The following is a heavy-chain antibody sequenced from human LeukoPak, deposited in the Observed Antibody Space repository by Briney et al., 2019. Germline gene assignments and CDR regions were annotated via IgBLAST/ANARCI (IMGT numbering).Heavy chain of an antibody. Sequence: GGSLRLPCKVSGFPFDNNDMHGARKTTGKGLEWVSAIGSAGYTYYADSVQGRFTISRDNSKSTLCLQMNSLRAEDTAVYYCAKQLGYCSDGSCYFPYWGQGTLVTVSS. CDR3: AKQLGYCSDGSCYFPY. J-gene: IGHJ4*02. D-gene: IGHD2-15*01. V-gene: IGHV3-13*01. CDR2: IGSAGYT. CDR1: GFPFDNND.